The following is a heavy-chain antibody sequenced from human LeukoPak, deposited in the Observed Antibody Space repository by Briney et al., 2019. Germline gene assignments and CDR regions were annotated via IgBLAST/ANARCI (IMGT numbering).Heavy chain of an antibody. CDR3: AREYAWEYQHEGPFDY. CDR1: GGTFSSYA. D-gene: IGHD2-2*01. V-gene: IGHV1-69*05. Sequence: SVKVSCKASGGTFSSYAISWVRQAPGQGLEWMGGIIPIFGTANYAQKFQGRVTITTDESTSTAYMELSSLRSEDTAVYYCAREYAWEYQHEGPFDYWGQGTLVTVSS. J-gene: IGHJ4*02. CDR2: IIPIFGTA.